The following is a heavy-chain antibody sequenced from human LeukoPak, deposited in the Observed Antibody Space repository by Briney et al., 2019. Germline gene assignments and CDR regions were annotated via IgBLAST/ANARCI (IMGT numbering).Heavy chain of an antibody. Sequence: SAKVSCKASGGTFSSYAISWVRQAPGQGPEWMGRIIPIFGIANYAQKFQGRVTITADKSTSTAYMELSSLRSEDTAVYYCARDTGMATIKHFDYWGQGTLVTVSS. CDR1: GGTFSSYA. CDR3: ARDTGMATIKHFDY. V-gene: IGHV1-69*04. J-gene: IGHJ4*02. CDR2: IIPIFGIA. D-gene: IGHD5-24*01.